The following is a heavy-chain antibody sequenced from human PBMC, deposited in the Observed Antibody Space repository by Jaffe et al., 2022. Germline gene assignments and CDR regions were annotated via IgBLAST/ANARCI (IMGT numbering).Heavy chain of an antibody. CDR2: IRSEAYGGTT. J-gene: IGHJ4*02. Sequence: EVQLVESGGGLVQPGRSLRLSCTASGFTFGDYTMSWVRQAPGKGLEWVGFIRSEAYGGTTQYAASVKGRFTISRDDSKGSAYLQMDSLKTEDTAVYYCTRPPSGSYLPYYFDYWGQGTLVTVSS. CDR1: GFTFGDYT. CDR3: TRPPSGSYLPYYFDY. V-gene: IGHV3-49*04. D-gene: IGHD1-26*01.